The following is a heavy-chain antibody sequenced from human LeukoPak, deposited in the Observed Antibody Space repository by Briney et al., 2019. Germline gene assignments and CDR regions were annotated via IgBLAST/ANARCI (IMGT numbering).Heavy chain of an antibody. J-gene: IGHJ5*02. Sequence: ASVKVSCKVSGYTLTELSMHWVRQAPGKGLEWMGGFDPEDGETIYAQKFQGRVTMTEGTSTDTAYMELGSLRSEDTAVYYCATGLWGTWGQGTLVTVSS. CDR2: FDPEDGET. D-gene: IGHD7-27*01. CDR1: GYTLTELS. V-gene: IGHV1-24*01. CDR3: ATGLWGT.